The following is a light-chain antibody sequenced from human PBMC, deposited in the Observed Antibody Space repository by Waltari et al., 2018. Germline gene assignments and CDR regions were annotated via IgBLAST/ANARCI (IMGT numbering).Light chain of an antibody. CDR2: KVS. CDR1: QSLVFSNGNIY. CDR3: MQAAHWPYT. J-gene: IGKJ2*01. Sequence: DAVMTQSPLSLPVTLGQPASISCRSSQSLVFSNGNIYLNWFHQRPGQSPRRLIYKVSNRDSGVQDRFSGSGSGTDFTLKISRVEAEDVGGVYYCMQAAHWPYTFGQGTKLEIK. V-gene: IGKV2-30*01.